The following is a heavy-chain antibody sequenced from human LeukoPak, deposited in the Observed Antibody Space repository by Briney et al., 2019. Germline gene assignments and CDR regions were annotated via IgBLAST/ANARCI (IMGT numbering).Heavy chain of an antibody. Sequence: WASVKVSCKASGGTFSSYAISWVRQAPGQGLEWMGWISAYNGNTNYAQKLQGRVTMTTDTSTSTAYMELRSLRSDDTAVYYCALRGSMIDYWGQGTLVTVSS. CDR2: ISAYNGNT. V-gene: IGHV1-18*01. CDR3: ALRGSMIDY. CDR1: GGTFSSYA. J-gene: IGHJ4*02.